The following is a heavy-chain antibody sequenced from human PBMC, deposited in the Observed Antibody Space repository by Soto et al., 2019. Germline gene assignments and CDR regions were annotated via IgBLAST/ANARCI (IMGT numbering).Heavy chain of an antibody. CDR3: ARDRRSSSWFDY. D-gene: IGHD6-13*01. CDR1: GGTFSSYT. Sequence: QVQLVQSGAEVKKPGSSVKVSCKASGGTFSSYTISWVRQAPGQGLEWMGRIIPILGIANYAQKFQGRVTSTADKSTSTAYMELSSLRSEDTAVYYCARDRRSSSWFDYWGQGTLVTVSS. J-gene: IGHJ4*02. CDR2: IIPILGIA. V-gene: IGHV1-69*08.